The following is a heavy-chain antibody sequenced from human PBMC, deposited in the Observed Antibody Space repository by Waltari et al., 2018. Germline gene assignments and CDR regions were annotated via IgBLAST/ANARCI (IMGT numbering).Heavy chain of an antibody. CDR1: GYTFNSPG. CDR2: TKPNTGNQ. Sequence: QVQLVQSGSELKKPGASVKVSCRASGYTFNSPGMNCVRQASGQGLEWMGWTKPNTGNQTYAQGFTRRFVFSLDTSVSTAYLQISSLKAEDTAVYYCARMHWEVQSLFDYWGQGTLVTVSS. J-gene: IGHJ4*02. V-gene: IGHV7-4-1*02. D-gene: IGHD1-26*01. CDR3: ARMHWEVQSLFDY.